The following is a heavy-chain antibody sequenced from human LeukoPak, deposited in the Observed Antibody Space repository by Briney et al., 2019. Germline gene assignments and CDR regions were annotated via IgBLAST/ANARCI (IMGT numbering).Heavy chain of an antibody. V-gene: IGHV3-23*01. CDR3: AKDQAYYYDSSGYYYLDY. Sequence: GGSLRLSCAASGFTFSSYAMSWVRQAPGKGLEWVSAISGSGGSTYYADSVKGRFTIPRDNSKNTLYLQMNSLRAEDTAVYYCAKDQAYYYDSSGYYYLDYWGQGTLVTVSS. D-gene: IGHD3-22*01. CDR1: GFTFSSYA. CDR2: ISGSGGST. J-gene: IGHJ4*02.